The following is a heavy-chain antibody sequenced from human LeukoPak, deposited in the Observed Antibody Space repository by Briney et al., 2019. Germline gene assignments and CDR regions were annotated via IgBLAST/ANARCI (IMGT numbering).Heavy chain of an antibody. CDR2: INSNSGDT. CDR1: GYTFTGYY. Sequence: ASVKVSCKASGYTFTGYYMHWVRQAPGQGFEWMGWINSNSGDTNYAQKFQGRVTMTRDTSISTAYMELSRLRSDDTAVYYCAREPHYDLLTGYALGYLDLWGRGTLLTVSS. D-gene: IGHD3-9*01. V-gene: IGHV1-2*02. J-gene: IGHJ2*01. CDR3: AREPHYDLLTGYALGYLDL.